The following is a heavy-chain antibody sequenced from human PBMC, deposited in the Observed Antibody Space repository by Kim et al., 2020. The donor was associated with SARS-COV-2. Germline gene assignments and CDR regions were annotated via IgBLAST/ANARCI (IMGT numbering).Heavy chain of an antibody. J-gene: IGHJ4*02. CDR2: IWYDGSNK. Sequence: SLRLSCAASGFTFSSYGMHWVRQAPGKGLEWVAVIWYDGSNKYYADSVKGRFTISRDNSKNMLYLQMDNLRAEDTAVYYCARDGLLSSSWPLDYWGQGTLVTVSS. CDR1: GFTFSSYG. D-gene: IGHD6-13*01. CDR3: ARDGLLSSSWPLDY. V-gene: IGHV3-33*01.